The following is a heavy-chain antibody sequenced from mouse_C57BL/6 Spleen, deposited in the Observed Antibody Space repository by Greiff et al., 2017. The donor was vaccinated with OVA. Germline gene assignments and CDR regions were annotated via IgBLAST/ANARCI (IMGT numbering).Heavy chain of an antibody. CDR3: TREDYGSSYFDY. D-gene: IGHD1-1*01. CDR1: GYTFTSYW. V-gene: IGHV1-5*01. J-gene: IGHJ2*01. Sequence: VQLQQPGAELVRPGASVKMSCKTSGYTFTSYWMHWVKQRPGQGLEWIGAIYPGNSDTSYNQKFKGKAKLTAVTSASTAYMELSSLTNEDSAVYYCTREDYGSSYFDYWGQGTTLTVSS. CDR2: IYPGNSDT.